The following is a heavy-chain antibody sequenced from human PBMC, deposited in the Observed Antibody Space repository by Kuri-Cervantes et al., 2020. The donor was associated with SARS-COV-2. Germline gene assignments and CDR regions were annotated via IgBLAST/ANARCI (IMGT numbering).Heavy chain of an antibody. V-gene: IGHV4-38-2*01. Sequence: SETLFLTCDVSGYSISSGYYWGWIRQPPGKGLEWIGSIYHSGSTYYNPSLKSRVTISVDTSKNQFSLKLSSVTAADTAVYYCARRSASLTELYYFDYWGQGTLVTVSS. D-gene: IGHD1-20*01. CDR1: GYSISSGYY. CDR3: ARRSASLTELYYFDY. J-gene: IGHJ4*02. CDR2: IYHSGST.